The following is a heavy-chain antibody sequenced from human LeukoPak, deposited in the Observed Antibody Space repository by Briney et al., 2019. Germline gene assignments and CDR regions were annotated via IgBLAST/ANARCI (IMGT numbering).Heavy chain of an antibody. V-gene: IGHV3-23*01. J-gene: IGHJ4*02. CDR1: GFTFKTHA. Sequence: GGSLRLSCAASGFTFKTHAMSWVRQAPGKGLEWVSRIDDSGVIRSYADSVKGRFTISRDNSKNTLYLQMSSLRAEDTAVYYCAKPYYDFWSGYSEYFFDFWGQGTLVTVSS. D-gene: IGHD3-3*01. CDR2: IDDSGVIR. CDR3: AKPYYDFWSGYSEYFFDF.